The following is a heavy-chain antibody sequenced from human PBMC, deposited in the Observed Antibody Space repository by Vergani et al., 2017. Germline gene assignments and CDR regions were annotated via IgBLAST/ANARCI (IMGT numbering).Heavy chain of an antibody. D-gene: IGHD2-15*01. J-gene: IGHJ6*02. CDR3: TRDCSGGSCYYYYGMDV. CDR2: IRSKAYGGTT. Sequence: EVQLVESGGGLVQPGRSLRLSCTASGFTFGDYAMSWVRQAPGKGLEWVGFIRSKAYGGTTEYAASVKGRFTISRDDSKSIAYLQMNSLKTEDTAVYYCTRDCSGGSCYYYYGMDVCGQGTTVTVSS. V-gene: IGHV3-49*04. CDR1: GFTFGDYA.